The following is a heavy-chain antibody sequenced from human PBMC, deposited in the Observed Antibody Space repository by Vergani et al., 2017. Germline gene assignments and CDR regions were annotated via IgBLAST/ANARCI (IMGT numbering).Heavy chain of an antibody. J-gene: IGHJ4*02. CDR2: IYPGDSDT. CDR1: GYSFTSYW. Sequence: EVQLVQSGAEVKKPGESLNISCKGSGYSFTSYWIGWVRQMPGKGLEWMGIIYPGDSDTRYSPSFQGQVTISADKSISTAYLQWSSLKASDTAMYYCARLSSGWLSNNYFDYWGQGTLVTVSS. CDR3: ARLSSGWLSNNYFDY. V-gene: IGHV5-51*01. D-gene: IGHD6-19*01.